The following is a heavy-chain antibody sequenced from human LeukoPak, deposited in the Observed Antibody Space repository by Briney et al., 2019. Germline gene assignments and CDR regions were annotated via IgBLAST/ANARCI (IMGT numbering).Heavy chain of an antibody. V-gene: IGHV3-74*01. D-gene: IGHD1-26*01. CDR1: GFTVSNYW. Sequence: QPGGSLRLSCAASGFTVSNYWMHWVRQAPGKGLFWVSRINGDGSSTNYANSVKGRFTISRDNAKNTLYLQMNSLRAEDTAVYYCARGGQPTDFWGQGTLVTVSS. J-gene: IGHJ4*02. CDR3: ARGGQPTDF. CDR2: INGDGSST.